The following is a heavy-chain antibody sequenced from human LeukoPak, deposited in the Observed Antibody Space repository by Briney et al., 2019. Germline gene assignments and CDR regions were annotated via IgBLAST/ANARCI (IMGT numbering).Heavy chain of an antibody. CDR3: AGPLYSAYAFDI. CDR1: GFTFSSYA. Sequence: PGGSLRLSCAASGFTFSSYAMSWVRQAPGKGLEWVSAISGSGGSTYYADSVKGRFTISRDNSKNTLYLQMNSLRAEDTAVYYCAGPLYSAYAFDIWGQGTMVTVSS. V-gene: IGHV3-23*01. CDR2: ISGSGGST. J-gene: IGHJ3*02. D-gene: IGHD2-15*01.